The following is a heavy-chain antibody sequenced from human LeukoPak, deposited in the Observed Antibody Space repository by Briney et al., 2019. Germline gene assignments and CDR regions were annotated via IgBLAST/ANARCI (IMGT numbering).Heavy chain of an antibody. V-gene: IGHV3-30*02. CDR3: AKDRIDTYYYYYYMDV. CDR1: GFTFSSYA. CDR2: IRYDGSNK. Sequence: GGSLRLSCAASGFTFSSYAMSWVRQAPGKGLEWVAFIRYDGSNKYYADSVKGRFTISRDNSKNTLYLQMNSLRAEDTAVYYCAKDRIDTYYYYYYMDVWGKGTTVTVSS. J-gene: IGHJ6*03. D-gene: IGHD3-9*01.